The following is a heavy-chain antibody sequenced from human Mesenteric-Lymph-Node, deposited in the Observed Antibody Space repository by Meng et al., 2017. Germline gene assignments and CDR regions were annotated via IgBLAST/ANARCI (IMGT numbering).Heavy chain of an antibody. V-gene: IGHV4-34*01. CDR3: ARTIGGADIVVVPAAYYFDY. CDR2: INHSGST. D-gene: IGHD2-2*01. J-gene: IGHJ4*02. CDR1: GGPFSGYY. Sequence: QVQLQQWGAGLLKPSETLSLTCAVYGGPFSGYYWSWIRQPTGKGLEWIGEINHSGSTNYNPSLKSRVTISVDTSKNQFSLKLSSVTAADTAVYYCARTIGGADIVVVPAAYYFDYWGQGTLVTVSS.